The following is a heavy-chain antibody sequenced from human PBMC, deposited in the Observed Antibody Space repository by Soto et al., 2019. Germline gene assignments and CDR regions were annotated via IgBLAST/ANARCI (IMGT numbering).Heavy chain of an antibody. CDR3: ARVVSGGYNSNPYYFDY. V-gene: IGHV4-38-2*01. J-gene: IGHJ4*02. D-gene: IGHD5-12*01. CDR1: GYSISSGYY. CDR2: IYHSGST. Sequence: SETLSLTCAVSGYSISSGYYWGWIRQPPGKGLEWIGSIYHSGSTYYNPSLKSRVTISVDTSKNQFSLKLSSVTAADTAVYYCARVVSGGYNSNPYYFDYWGQGTLVTVPS.